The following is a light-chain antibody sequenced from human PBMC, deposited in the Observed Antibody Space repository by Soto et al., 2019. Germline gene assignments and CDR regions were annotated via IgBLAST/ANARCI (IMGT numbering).Light chain of an antibody. Sequence: QSALTQPASVSGSPGQSITISCTGTSSDVGGYNYVSWYQQHPGKAPKLMIYDVGNRPSGVSNRFSGSKSGNTASLTISGLQAEDEADYYCSSYTSSSTLEVVFGGGTKVTVL. CDR2: DVG. CDR3: SSYTSSSTLEVV. V-gene: IGLV2-14*01. CDR1: SSDVGGYNY. J-gene: IGLJ2*01.